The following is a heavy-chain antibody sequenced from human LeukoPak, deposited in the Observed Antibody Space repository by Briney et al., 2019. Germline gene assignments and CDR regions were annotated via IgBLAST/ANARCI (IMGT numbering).Heavy chain of an antibody. D-gene: IGHD4-11*01. CDR2: INHSGST. V-gene: IGHV4-34*01. Sequence: SETLSLTCAVYGGSFSGYYWKWIRQPPGKGLEWIGEINHSGSTNYNLSLKSRVTISVDMSKNQFSLKLSSVTAADTAVYYCARGRSNYYYYIMDVWGQGTTVTVSS. CDR3: ARGRSNYYYYIMDV. CDR1: GGSFSGYY. J-gene: IGHJ6*02.